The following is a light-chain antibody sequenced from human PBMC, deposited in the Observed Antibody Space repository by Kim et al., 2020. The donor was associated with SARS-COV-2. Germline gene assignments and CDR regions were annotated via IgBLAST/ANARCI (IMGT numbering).Light chain of an antibody. Sequence: AAVGDRVTITCRASRGISNYLAWYQQKPGKVPKLLICAASTLQSGVPSRFSGSGSGTDFTLTISSLQPEDVATYYCQKYNSAPRTFGQGTKVDIK. J-gene: IGKJ1*01. CDR1: RGISNY. CDR2: AAS. V-gene: IGKV1-27*01. CDR3: QKYNSAPRT.